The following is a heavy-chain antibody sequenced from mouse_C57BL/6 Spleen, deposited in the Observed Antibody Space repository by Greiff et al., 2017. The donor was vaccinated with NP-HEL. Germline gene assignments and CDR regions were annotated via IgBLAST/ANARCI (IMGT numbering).Heavy chain of an antibody. V-gene: IGHV5-16*01. Sequence: DVKLVESEGGLVQPGSSMKLSCTASGFTFSDYYMAWVRQVPEKGLEWVANINYDGSSTYYLDSLKSRFIISRDNAKNILYLQMSSLKSEDTATYYCARGKGYGSSYSYFDVWGTGTTVTVSS. CDR1: GFTFSDYY. J-gene: IGHJ1*03. CDR2: INYDGSST. CDR3: ARGKGYGSSYSYFDV. D-gene: IGHD1-1*01.